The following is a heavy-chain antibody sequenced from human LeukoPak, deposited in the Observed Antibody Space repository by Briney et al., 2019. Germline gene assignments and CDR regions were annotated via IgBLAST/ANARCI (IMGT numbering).Heavy chain of an antibody. Sequence: PSETLSLTCTVSGGSLSIYYWGWIRQRPRGGLEWIGSIYYSGRTYYNPSLKSRVTISVDTSKNHSSLQLSSVTAADTAVYYCARQGHRDYWGRGTLVTVSS. J-gene: IGHJ4*02. CDR1: GGSLSIYY. V-gene: IGHV4-39*01. CDR3: ARQGHRDY. CDR2: IYYSGRT.